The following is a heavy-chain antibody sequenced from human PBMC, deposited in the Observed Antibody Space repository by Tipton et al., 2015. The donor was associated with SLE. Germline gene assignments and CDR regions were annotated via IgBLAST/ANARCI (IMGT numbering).Heavy chain of an antibody. Sequence: SLRLSCAASGFTFSRYWMHWVRQAPGKGLVWVSHINGDGSSTSYADSVEGRFTISRDNAKNTLYLQMNSLRVEDTAVYYCARKVVVPGAIRDYFGMDVWGQGTTVTVSS. CDR3: ARKVVVPGAIRDYFGMDV. CDR2: INGDGSST. J-gene: IGHJ6*02. D-gene: IGHD2-2*01. CDR1: GFTFSRYW. V-gene: IGHV3-74*01.